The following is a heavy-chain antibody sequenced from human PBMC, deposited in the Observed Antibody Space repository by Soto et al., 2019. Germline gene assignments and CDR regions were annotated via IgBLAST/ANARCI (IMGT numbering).Heavy chain of an antibody. J-gene: IGHJ4*02. Sequence: ASVKVSCKASGYTFTSYGISWVRQAPGQGLEWMGWISAYNGNTNYAQKLQGRVTMTTDTSTSTAYMELRGLRSDDTAVYYCARDLRGVLWFGELLGGRFDYWGQGTLVTVSS. V-gene: IGHV1-18*01. CDR2: ISAYNGNT. CDR1: GYTFTSYG. D-gene: IGHD3-10*01. CDR3: ARDLRGVLWFGELLGGRFDY.